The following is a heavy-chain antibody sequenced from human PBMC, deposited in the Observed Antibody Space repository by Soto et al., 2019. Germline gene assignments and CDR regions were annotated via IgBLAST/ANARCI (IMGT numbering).Heavy chain of an antibody. CDR2: ISSTTNYI. CDR3: ARESEDLTSNFDY. CDR1: GFTFTRYS. Sequence: SGGSLRLSCAASGFTFTRYSMNWVRQAPGKGLEWVSSISSTTNYIYYGDSMKGRFTISRDNAKNSLYLEMNSLRAEDTDVYYCARESEDLTSNFDYWGQGTLVTVSS. J-gene: IGHJ4*02. V-gene: IGHV3-21*06.